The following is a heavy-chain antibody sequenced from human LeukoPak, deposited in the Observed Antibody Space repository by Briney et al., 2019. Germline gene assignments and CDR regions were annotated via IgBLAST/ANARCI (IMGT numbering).Heavy chain of an antibody. CDR1: GFTFKRYW. V-gene: IGHV3-7*04. J-gene: IGHJ4*02. CDR3: ASDSTGYGGYSY. CDR2: IKEDGSAK. D-gene: IGHD5-12*01. Sequence: GGSLRLFCTASGFTFKRYWMNWVRQAPGKGLEWVANIKEDGSAKYYVDSMKGRFTISRDKAKNSLDLQINLAVAENEAVYYCASDSTGYGGYSYWGQGSLVSVSS.